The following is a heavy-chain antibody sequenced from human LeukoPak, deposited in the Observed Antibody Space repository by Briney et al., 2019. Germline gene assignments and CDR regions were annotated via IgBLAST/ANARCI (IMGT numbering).Heavy chain of an antibody. J-gene: IGHJ5*02. CDR3: ARVLLYNWFDP. V-gene: IGHV1-46*01. CDR2: INPSGGST. D-gene: IGHD3-10*01. Sequence: ASVKVSCKASGYTFTSYYMHWVRQAPGQGLEWMGIINPSGGSTSYAQKFQGRVTITRNTSISTAYMELSSLRSEDTAVYYCARVLLYNWFDPWGQGTLVTVSS. CDR1: GYTFTSYY.